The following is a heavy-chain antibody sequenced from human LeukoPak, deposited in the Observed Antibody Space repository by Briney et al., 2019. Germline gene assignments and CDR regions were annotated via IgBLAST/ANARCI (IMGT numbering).Heavy chain of an antibody. D-gene: IGHD3-10*01. CDR2: IYHSGSC. V-gene: IGHV4-39*01. J-gene: IGHJ4*02. CDR3: ARHSSYYGNFDY. CDR1: GGSISSSSYY. Sequence: SETLSLTCTVSGGSISSSSYYWGWIRQPPGKGLEWIGSIYHSGSCYYNPSLKSRVTISVDTSKNQFSLKLSSVTAADTAVYYCARHSSYYGNFDYWGQGTLVTVSS.